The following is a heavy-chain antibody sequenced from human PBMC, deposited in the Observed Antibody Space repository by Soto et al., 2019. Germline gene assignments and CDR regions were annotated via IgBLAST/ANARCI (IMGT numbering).Heavy chain of an antibody. Sequence: QLHLVQSGAVVKKPGASVTVSCSASGYPVTAYYMHWVRQAPGRGLEWMGGINPATGAEKYTQTFQGRVTMTRETSTSTVFMELSGLTSEDTAVFYCARGGGVGVAGSAAFDMWGQGTLVTVYS. CDR3: ARGGGVGVAGSAAFDM. D-gene: IGHD3-3*01. V-gene: IGHV1-2*02. CDR1: GYPVTAYY. CDR2: INPATGAE. J-gene: IGHJ3*02.